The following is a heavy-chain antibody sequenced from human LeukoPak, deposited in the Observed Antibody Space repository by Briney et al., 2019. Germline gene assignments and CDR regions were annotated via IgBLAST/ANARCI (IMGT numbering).Heavy chain of an antibody. CDR1: GFTFSSYS. CDR3: ARRSSSSEAGFYYYYMDV. J-gene: IGHJ6*03. Sequence: PGGSLRLSCAASGFTFSSYSMNWVRQAPGKGLEWVSYISSSSSTTYYADSVKGRFTISRDNAKNSLYLQMNSLRAEDTAVYYCARRSSSSEAGFYYYYMDVWGKGTTVTVSS. CDR2: ISSSSSTT. D-gene: IGHD6-6*01. V-gene: IGHV3-48*04.